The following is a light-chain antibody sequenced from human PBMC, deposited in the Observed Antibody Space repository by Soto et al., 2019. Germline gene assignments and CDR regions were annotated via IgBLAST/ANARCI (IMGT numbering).Light chain of an antibody. V-gene: IGKV3-20*01. Sequence: ENVLTQSPGTLSASPGDRVTLSFRASHSVGNNYLAWFQQKPGQAPRLLIDESSRRATGIPDRFSGSGSGTDFTLTISRLEPEDFAVYYCQQCAASPLTFGGGTKVEIK. CDR3: QQCAASPLT. CDR2: ESS. CDR1: HSVGNNY. J-gene: IGKJ4*01.